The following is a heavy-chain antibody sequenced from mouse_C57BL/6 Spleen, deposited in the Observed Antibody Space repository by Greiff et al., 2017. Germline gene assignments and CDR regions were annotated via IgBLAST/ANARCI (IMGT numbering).Heavy chain of an antibody. J-gene: IGHJ4*01. Sequence: EVQLQQSGPELVKPGASVKIPCKASGYTFTDYNMDWVKQSHGKSLEWIGDINPNNGGTIYNQKFKGKATWTVDKSSSTAYMELRSLTSEDTAVYYCARYGDAMDYWGQGTSVTVAS. CDR3: ARYGDAMDY. V-gene: IGHV1-18*01. CDR2: INPNNGGT. CDR1: GYTFTDYN. D-gene: IGHD1-1*02.